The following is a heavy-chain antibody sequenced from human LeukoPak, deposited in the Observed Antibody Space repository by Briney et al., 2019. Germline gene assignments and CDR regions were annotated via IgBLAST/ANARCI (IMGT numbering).Heavy chain of an antibody. CDR2: MNPNSGNT. J-gene: IGHJ4*02. Sequence: ASVKVSCKASGYTFTSYDINWVRQATGQGLEWMGWMNPNSGNTGYAQKFQGRVTITADKSTSTAYMELSSLRSEDTAVYYCARSYYDSSGLDYWGQGTLVTVSS. V-gene: IGHV1-8*01. D-gene: IGHD3-22*01. CDR1: GYTFTSYD. CDR3: ARSYYDSSGLDY.